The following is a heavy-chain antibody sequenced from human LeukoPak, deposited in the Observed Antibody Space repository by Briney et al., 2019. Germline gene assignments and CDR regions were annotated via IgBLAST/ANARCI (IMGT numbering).Heavy chain of an antibody. CDR1: GFIFSVSG. V-gene: IGHV3-73*01. Sequence: GGSRRLSGAAFGFIFSVSGMHWVRQASGKGLDWVGRIRSKANNYATAYAASVRGRFTISRDDSKNPAYLQMNSLKTEDTAVYYCTYYRTSGLVGGSADYYGMDVWGQGGTVTVSS. CDR2: IRSKANNYAT. J-gene: IGHJ6*02. CDR3: TYYRTSGLVGGSADYYGMDV. D-gene: IGHD3-16*01.